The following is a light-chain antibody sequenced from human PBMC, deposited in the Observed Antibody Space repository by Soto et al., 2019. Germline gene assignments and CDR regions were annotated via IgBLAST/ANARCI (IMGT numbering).Light chain of an antibody. V-gene: IGKV3-20*01. J-gene: IGKJ5*01. CDR1: QSISSSY. CDR2: GAS. Sequence: IVLTQSPGTLSLSPGERATLTCRASQSISSSYLAWYQQKPGQAPRLLLYGASSRATGIPDRFSGSGSGTDFSLTISRLEPEDFATYYCQQLNSYPITSGQGTRLEIK. CDR3: QQLNSYPIT.